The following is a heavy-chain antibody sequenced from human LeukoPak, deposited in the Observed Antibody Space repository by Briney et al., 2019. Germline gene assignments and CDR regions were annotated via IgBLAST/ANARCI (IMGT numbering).Heavy chain of an antibody. D-gene: IGHD1-26*01. Sequence: PGGSLRLSCAASGFTFSSYSMNSVRQAPGKGLEWVSSISSSSSYIYYADSVKGRFTISRDNAKNSLYLQMNSLRAEDTAVYYCARDQVYSGSDYYYYYMDVWGKGTTVTVSS. CDR1: GFTFSSYS. CDR2: ISSSSSYI. J-gene: IGHJ6*03. CDR3: ARDQVYSGSDYYYYYMDV. V-gene: IGHV3-21*01.